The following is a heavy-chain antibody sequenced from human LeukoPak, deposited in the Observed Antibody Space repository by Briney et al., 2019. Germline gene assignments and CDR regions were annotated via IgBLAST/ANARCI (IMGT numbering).Heavy chain of an antibody. V-gene: IGHV3-21*01. D-gene: IGHD6-19*01. J-gene: IGHJ4*02. CDR3: ARDAYSSAIDY. CDR2: ISSSSSYI. CDR1: GFTFSSYE. Sequence: PGGSLRLSCAASGFTFSSYEMNWVRQAPGKGLEWVSSISSSSSYIYYADSVKGRFTISRDNAKNSLYLQMNSLRAEDTAVYYCARDAYSSAIDYWGQGTLVTVSS.